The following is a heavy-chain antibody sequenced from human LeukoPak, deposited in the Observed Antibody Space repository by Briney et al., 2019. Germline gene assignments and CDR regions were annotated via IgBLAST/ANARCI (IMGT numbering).Heavy chain of an antibody. Sequence: GGSLRLSCEASGFTFSSHSMNWVRQAPGKGLEWVSSIGSHSSYIYYADSVKGRFTISRDNAKNSLYLQMNSLRAEDTAVYYCASSCSSTSCYYYFYGMDVWGQGTTVTVSS. CDR1: GFTFSSHS. CDR2: IGSHSSYI. V-gene: IGHV3-21*01. D-gene: IGHD2-2*01. CDR3: ASSCSSTSCYYYFYGMDV. J-gene: IGHJ6*02.